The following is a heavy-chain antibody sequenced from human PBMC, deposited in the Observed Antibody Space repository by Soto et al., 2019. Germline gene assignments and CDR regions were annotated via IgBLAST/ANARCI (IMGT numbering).Heavy chain of an antibody. D-gene: IGHD3-22*01. CDR2: IIPIFGTA. J-gene: IGHJ4*02. Sequence: SVKVSCKASGGTFSSYAISWVRQAPGQGLEWMGGIIPIFGTANYAQKFQGRVTITADESTSTAYMELSSLRSEDTAVYYCARDSPTNYDSSGYSDYWGQGTLVTVSS. CDR1: GGTFSSYA. CDR3: ARDSPTNYDSSGYSDY. V-gene: IGHV1-69*13.